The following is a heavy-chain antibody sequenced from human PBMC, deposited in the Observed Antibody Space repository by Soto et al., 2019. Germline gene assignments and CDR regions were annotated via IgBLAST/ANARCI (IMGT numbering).Heavy chain of an antibody. D-gene: IGHD3-10*01. CDR3: ALIVRGVIIPYNWFDP. J-gene: IGHJ5*02. CDR1: GGSISSYY. Sequence: QVQLQESGPGLVKPSETLSLTCTVSGGSISSYYWSWIRQPPGKGLEWIGYIYYSGSTNYNPSLMSRVTISVDTSKNQFPLKLSSVTAADTAVYYCALIVRGVIIPYNWFDPWGQGTLVTVSS. CDR2: IYYSGST. V-gene: IGHV4-59*01.